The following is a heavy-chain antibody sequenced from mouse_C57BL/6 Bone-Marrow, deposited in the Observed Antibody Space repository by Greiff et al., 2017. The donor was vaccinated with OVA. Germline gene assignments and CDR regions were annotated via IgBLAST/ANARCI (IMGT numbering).Heavy chain of an antibody. CDR3: ARGNFGSSFYAMDY. CDR1: GFNIKNTY. CDR2: IDPANDNT. J-gene: IGHJ4*01. V-gene: IGHV14-3*01. Sequence: VQLKESVAELVRPGASVKLSCTASGFNIKNTYMHWVKQRPEQGLEWIGRIDPANDNTKYAPKFQGKATMTADPSSNTAYLQLSSLSSEDTAVYCCARGNFGSSFYAMDYWGQGTSVTVSS. D-gene: IGHD1-1*01.